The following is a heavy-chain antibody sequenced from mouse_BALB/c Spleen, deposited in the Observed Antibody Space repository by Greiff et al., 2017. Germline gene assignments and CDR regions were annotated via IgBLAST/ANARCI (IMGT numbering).Heavy chain of an antibody. J-gene: IGHJ2*01. Sequence: VQLKQSGPGLVKPSQSLSLTCSVTGYSITSGYYWNWIRQFPGNKLEWMGYISYDGSNNYNPSLKNRISITRDTSKNQFFLKLNSVTTEDTATYYCARGGYFDDGGQGTTLTVSS. CDR3: ARGGYFDD. V-gene: IGHV3-6*02. CDR1: GYSITSGYY. CDR2: ISYDGSN.